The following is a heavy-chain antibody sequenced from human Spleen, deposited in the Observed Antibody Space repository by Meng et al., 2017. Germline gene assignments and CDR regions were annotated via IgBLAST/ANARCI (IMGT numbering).Heavy chain of an antibody. CDR2: IKRNSDGGTI. V-gene: IGHV3-15*05. Sequence: GESLKISCVASGLSFTDAWMSWVRQAPGKGLEWVGRIKRNSDGGTIDYAAPVKGRFTISRDDSKNTVYLQMNSLKTEDTGVYFCTGHIDYWGQGTLVTVSS. CDR3: TGHIDY. J-gene: IGHJ4*02. CDR1: GLSFTDAW.